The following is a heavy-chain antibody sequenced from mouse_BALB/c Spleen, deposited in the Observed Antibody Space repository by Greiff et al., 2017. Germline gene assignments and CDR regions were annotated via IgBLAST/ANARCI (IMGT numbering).Heavy chain of an antibody. Sequence: VQLQQSGAELVRPGASVTLSCKASGYTFTDYEMHWVKQTPVHGLEWIGAIDPETGGTAYNQKFKGKATLTVDTSSSTAYMQLSSLTSEDTAVYFCAREVRDWFAYWGQGTLVTVSA. CDR2: IDPETGGT. J-gene: IGHJ3*01. V-gene: IGHV1-15*01. CDR1: GYTFTDYE. CDR3: AREVRDWFAY.